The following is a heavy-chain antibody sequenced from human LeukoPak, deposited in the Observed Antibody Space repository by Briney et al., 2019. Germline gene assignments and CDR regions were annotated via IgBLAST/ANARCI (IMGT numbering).Heavy chain of an antibody. Sequence: SETLSLTCTVSGDSISSYYWSWIRQPAGKGLEWIGRFYARGNTNYNPSLKSRVTMSVDTSKNQFSLQLSSVTAADTAVYYCARDWNRYAYWGQGTLVTVSS. V-gene: IGHV4-4*07. CDR3: ARDWNRYAY. CDR2: FYARGNT. J-gene: IGHJ4*02. CDR1: GDSISSYY. D-gene: IGHD1-1*01.